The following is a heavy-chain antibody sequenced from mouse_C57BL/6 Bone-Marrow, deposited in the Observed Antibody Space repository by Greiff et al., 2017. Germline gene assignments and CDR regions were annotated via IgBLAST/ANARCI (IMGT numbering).Heavy chain of an antibody. CDR2: INPSSGYT. D-gene: IGHD1-1*02. CDR3: AGLWPFAY. V-gene: IGHV1-7*01. CDR1: GYTFTSYW. Sequence: VQLQESGAELAKPGASVKLSCKASGYTFTSYWMHWVKQRPGQGLEWIGYINPSSGYTKYNQKFKDQATLTADKSSSTAYMQLSSLTYEDSAVXYCAGLWPFAYWGEGTLVTVSA. J-gene: IGHJ3*01.